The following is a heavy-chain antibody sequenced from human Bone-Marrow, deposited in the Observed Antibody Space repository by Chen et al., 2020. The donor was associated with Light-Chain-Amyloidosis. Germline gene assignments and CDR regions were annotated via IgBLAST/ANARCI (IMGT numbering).Heavy chain of an antibody. V-gene: IGHV3-74*01. Sequence: EVQLVQSGGGLVQPGGSLRLSCAASTFTVSEYWMPWVRQAPGKGLVRVARTNPDGSRTDKAGSVRGRFTIARDDARNTLYWKMRSRRAEDTAVYYCVKDVVGPRDYWGPGDLVTVSS. CDR3: VKDVVGPRDY. D-gene: IGHD2-21*01. J-gene: IGHJ4*02. CDR1: TFTVSEYW. CDR2: TNPDGSRT.